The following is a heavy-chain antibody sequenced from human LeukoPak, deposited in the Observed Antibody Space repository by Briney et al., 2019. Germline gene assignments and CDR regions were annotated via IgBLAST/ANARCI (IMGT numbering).Heavy chain of an antibody. Sequence: SETLSLTCTVSGGSISSGSYYWSWIRQPAGKGLEWIGRIYTSRSTNYNPSLKSRVTISVDTSKNQFSLKLSSVTAADTAVYYCARRGPLSADAFDIWGQGIMVTVSS. J-gene: IGHJ3*02. D-gene: IGHD2-2*01. CDR2: IYTSRST. V-gene: IGHV4-61*02. CDR3: ARRGPLSADAFDI. CDR1: GGSISSGSYY.